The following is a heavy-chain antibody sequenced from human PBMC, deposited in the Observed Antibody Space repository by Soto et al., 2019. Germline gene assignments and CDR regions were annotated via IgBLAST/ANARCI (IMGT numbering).Heavy chain of an antibody. CDR1: GFSFSIYA. Sequence: EQLLESGGGLVQPGGSLRLYCAASGFSFSIYAMSWVRQAPGKGLECVSGIGLGNDDTYYADSVKGRFIISRDNSKYTMSLQMNGLRAEDTAVYYCAKERMDDNAVWDPFDIWGQATTVTVSA. V-gene: IGHV3-23*01. D-gene: IGHD3-9*01. CDR2: IGLGNDDT. CDR3: AKERMDDNAVWDPFDI. J-gene: IGHJ3*02.